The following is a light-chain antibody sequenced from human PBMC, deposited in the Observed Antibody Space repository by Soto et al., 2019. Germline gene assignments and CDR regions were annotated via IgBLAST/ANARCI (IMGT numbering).Light chain of an antibody. V-gene: IGLV2-14*03. CDR2: DVS. CDR1: SRDVGGYDH. Sequence: QSALTQPASVSGSPGQSITISCTGTSRDVGGYDHVSWYQQHPGKAPKLIIYDVSIRPSGVSNRFSGSKSGNTASLAVSGLQAEDEADYYCSSYTSKDTLVFGGGTKLTVL. CDR3: SSYTSKDTLV. J-gene: IGLJ3*02.